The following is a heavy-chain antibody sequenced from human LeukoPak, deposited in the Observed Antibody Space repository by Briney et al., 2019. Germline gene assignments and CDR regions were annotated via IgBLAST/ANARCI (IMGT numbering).Heavy chain of an antibody. CDR1: GASITTYS. CDR2: IHARGDT. Sequence: SETLSLTCIVSGASITTYSWNWLRQPAGKGLEWIGRIHARGDTNYNPSLKSRVTLSVDTSKNQFSLELSSVTAADTAVYYCARDTLSSSWYSHAFDIWGQGTMVTVSS. J-gene: IGHJ3*02. D-gene: IGHD6-13*01. CDR3: ARDTLSSSWYSHAFDI. V-gene: IGHV4-4*07.